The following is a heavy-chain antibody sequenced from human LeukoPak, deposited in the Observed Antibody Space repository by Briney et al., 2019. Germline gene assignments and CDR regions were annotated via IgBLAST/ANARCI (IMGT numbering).Heavy chain of an antibody. Sequence: AGGSLRLSCAASGFTFSDFYMSWVRQAPGEGLEWISYIGKNGNLVDYADSVKGRFTVSRDNTKNLMLLQMNSLRAEDTAVYHCARGRHSSAWDVDYWGQGTLVTVSS. CDR2: IGKNGNLV. D-gene: IGHD6-19*01. CDR3: ARGRHSSAWDVDY. J-gene: IGHJ4*02. CDR1: GFTFSDFY. V-gene: IGHV3-11*01.